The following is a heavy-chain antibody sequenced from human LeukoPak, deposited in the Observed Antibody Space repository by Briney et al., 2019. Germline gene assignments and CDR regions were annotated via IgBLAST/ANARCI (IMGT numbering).Heavy chain of an antibody. CDR1: GYTFTGYY. CDR3: ARDTNYDSSGEDAFDI. Sequence: GASVNVSCKASGYTFTGYYMHWVRHAPGQGREWMGWLNPKSGGTNYAQKLQGRVTMTRDTSISTAYMELSRLRSDDTAVYYCARDTNYDSSGEDAFDIWGQGTMVTVSS. CDR2: LNPKSGGT. D-gene: IGHD3-22*01. J-gene: IGHJ3*02. V-gene: IGHV1-2*02.